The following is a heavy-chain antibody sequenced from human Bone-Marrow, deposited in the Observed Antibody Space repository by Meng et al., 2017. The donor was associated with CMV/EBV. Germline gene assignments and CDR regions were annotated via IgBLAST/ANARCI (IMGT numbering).Heavy chain of an antibody. CDR1: GFTFSDYY. Sequence: GGSLRLSCAASGFTFSDYYMNWVRQAPGKGLEWVSSISSSSTIYYADSVKGRFTISRDNAKNSLYLQMNSLRAEDTAVYYCARDRCSSTSCYTDYYGMDVWGQGTTVTVSS. J-gene: IGHJ6*02. CDR2: ISSSSTI. V-gene: IGHV3-69-1*01. CDR3: ARDRCSSTSCYTDYYGMDV. D-gene: IGHD2-2*02.